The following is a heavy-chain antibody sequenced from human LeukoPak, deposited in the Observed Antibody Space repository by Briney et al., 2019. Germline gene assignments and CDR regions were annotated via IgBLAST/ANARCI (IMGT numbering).Heavy chain of an antibody. CDR2: IYSGGST. D-gene: IGHD2-15*01. CDR1: GFTVSSNY. Sequence: PGGPLRLSCAASGFTVSSNYMSWVRQAPGKGLEWVSVIYSGGSTYHADSVKGRFTISRDNAKNSLYLQMNSLRAEDTAVYYCVRGYCSGGSCSPHGYWGQGTLVTVSS. J-gene: IGHJ4*02. CDR3: VRGYCSGGSCSPHGY. V-gene: IGHV3-53*01.